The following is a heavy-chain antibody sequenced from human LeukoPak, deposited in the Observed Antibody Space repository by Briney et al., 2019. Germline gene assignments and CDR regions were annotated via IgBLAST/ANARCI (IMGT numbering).Heavy chain of an antibody. V-gene: IGHV3-7*03. CDR1: GFTFSSNW. J-gene: IGHJ4*02. CDR2: IRQDGDTK. CDR3: ARSLPYGTTWYGRSDF. D-gene: IGHD6-13*01. Sequence: PGGSLRLSCAASGFTFSSNWMTWVRQAPGKGLEWVANIRQDGDTKYYVDSVKGRFTISRDNAMNSLYLQMNSLRAEDTAIYYCARSLPYGTTWYGRSDFWGQGTLVTVSS.